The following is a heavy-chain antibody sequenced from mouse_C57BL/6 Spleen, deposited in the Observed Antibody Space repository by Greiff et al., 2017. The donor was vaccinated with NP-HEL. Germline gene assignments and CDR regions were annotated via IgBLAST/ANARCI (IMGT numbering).Heavy chain of an antibody. CDR1: GYSITSGYY. CDR2: ISYDGSN. D-gene: IGHD3-2*02. J-gene: IGHJ4*01. Sequence: EVKLQESGPGLVKPSQSLSLTCSVTGYSITSGYYWNWIRQFPGNKLEWMGYISYDGSNNYNPSLKNRISITRDTSKNQFFLKLNSVTTEDTATYYCARESSGYDYYAMDYWGQGTSVTVSS. CDR3: ARESSGYDYYAMDY. V-gene: IGHV3-6*01.